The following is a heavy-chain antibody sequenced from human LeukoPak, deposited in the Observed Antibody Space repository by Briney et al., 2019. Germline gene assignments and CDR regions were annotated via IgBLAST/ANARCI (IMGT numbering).Heavy chain of an antibody. Sequence: SETLSLTCAVYGGSFSGYYWSWIRQPPGEGLEWIGEINHSGSTNYNPSLKSRVTISVDTSKNQFSLKLSSVTAADTAVYYCARHYGPWGQGTLVTVSS. CDR2: INHSGST. CDR3: ARHYGP. V-gene: IGHV4-34*01. D-gene: IGHD3-16*01. J-gene: IGHJ5*02. CDR1: GGSFSGYY.